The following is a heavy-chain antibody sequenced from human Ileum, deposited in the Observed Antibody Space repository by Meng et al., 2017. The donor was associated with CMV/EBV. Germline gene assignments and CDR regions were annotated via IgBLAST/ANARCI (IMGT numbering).Heavy chain of an antibody. CDR1: AFPFSHYW. J-gene: IGHJ4*02. V-gene: IGHV3-74*01. CDR2: LNRDGSPT. CDR3: ARASSTSGYT. D-gene: IGHD2-2*02. Sequence: LTCPASAFPFSHYWIHWVRRVPGQGLVWFSRLNRDGSPTTYADSVKGRFTISRDNAKHTLYLQMNSLRAEDTAVYYCARASSTSGYTWGQGTLVTVSS.